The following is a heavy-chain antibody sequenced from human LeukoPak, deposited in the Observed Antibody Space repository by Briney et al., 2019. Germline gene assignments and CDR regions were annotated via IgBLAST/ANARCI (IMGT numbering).Heavy chain of an antibody. CDR1: GGSISSSSYY. J-gene: IGHJ4*02. Sequence: SETLSLTCTVSGGSISSSSYYWGWIRQPPGKGLEWIGSIYHSGSTYYNPSLKSRVTISVDRSKNQFSLKLSSVTAADTAVYYCATADFWSGNYFDYWGQGTLVTVSS. D-gene: IGHD3-3*01. CDR3: ATADFWSGNYFDY. CDR2: IYHSGST. V-gene: IGHV4-39*07.